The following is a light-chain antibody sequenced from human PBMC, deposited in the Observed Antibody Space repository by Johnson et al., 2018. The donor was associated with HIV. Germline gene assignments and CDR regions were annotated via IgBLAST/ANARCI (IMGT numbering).Light chain of an antibody. CDR1: SSNIGNNY. CDR2: DND. Sequence: HSVLTQPPSVSAAPGQKVTISCSGSSSNIGNNYISWYQQLPGTAPKILIYDNDQRPLGIPDRFSGSKSGTSATLAITGLQTGDEADYYCGTWDSSLSAYVIGTGTKVTVL. V-gene: IGLV1-51*01. J-gene: IGLJ1*01. CDR3: GTWDSSLSAYV.